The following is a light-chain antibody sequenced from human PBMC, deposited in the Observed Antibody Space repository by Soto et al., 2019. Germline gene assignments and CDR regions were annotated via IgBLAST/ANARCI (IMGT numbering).Light chain of an antibody. Sequence: IVFTHSPGTLSLSPGDRATLSCRAGQSVSSSYLAWYQQKPGQAPRLLIYGASSRATGIPDRFSGSGSGTDFTLTISRLEPEDFALYYCLHSRDSVSTFGPGTKVDIK. CDR3: LHSRDSVST. J-gene: IGKJ3*01. CDR2: GAS. CDR1: QSVSSSY. V-gene: IGKV3-20*01.